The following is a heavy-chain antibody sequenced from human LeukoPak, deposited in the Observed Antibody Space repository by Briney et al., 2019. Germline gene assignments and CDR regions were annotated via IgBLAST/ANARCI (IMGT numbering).Heavy chain of an antibody. D-gene: IGHD3-22*01. CDR3: ASLYYYDGSGYYYYFDY. Sequence: PSETLSLTCSVSGGSISSYYWSWIRQPPGKGLEWIGYIYYSGSTNYNPSLKIRVTIPVDTPKNQFSLKLSSVTAADIAVYYCASLYYYDGSGYYYYFDYWGQGTLVTVSS. V-gene: IGHV4-59*08. CDR1: GGSISSYY. J-gene: IGHJ4*02. CDR2: IYYSGST.